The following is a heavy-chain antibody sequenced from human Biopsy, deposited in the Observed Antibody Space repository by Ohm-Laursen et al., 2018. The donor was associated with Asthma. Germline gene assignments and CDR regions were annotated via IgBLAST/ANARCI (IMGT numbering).Heavy chain of an antibody. D-gene: IGHD5-24*01. CDR2: IYSGDNT. CDR1: GFSVSTKY. J-gene: IGHJ6*02. V-gene: IGHV3-53*01. CDR3: ARISRLGYNSLDYGMDV. Sequence: SLRLSCTASGFSVSTKYMGWVRQAPGKGLEWVSLIYSGDNTYYADSVKGRFTISRDHSKLYLQMNNPRAEDTAVYHCARISRLGYNSLDYGMDVWGQGTTVTVSS.